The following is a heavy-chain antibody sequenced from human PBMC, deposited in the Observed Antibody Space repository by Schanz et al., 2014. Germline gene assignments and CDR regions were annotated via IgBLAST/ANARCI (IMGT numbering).Heavy chain of an antibody. CDR3: ARVELSVYYYAMDV. J-gene: IGHJ6*02. V-gene: IGHV3-23*04. Sequence: EVYLVESGGGLVQPGGSLRLSCAASGFTFFTYNMNWVRQAPGKGLEWVSTITSNGGGTYYADSVKGRFTISRDNSKNTLSLQMNSLRAEDAAVYYCARVELSVYYYAMDVWGQGTTVTVSS. CDR2: ITSNGGGT. CDR1: GFTFFTYN. D-gene: IGHD2-15*01.